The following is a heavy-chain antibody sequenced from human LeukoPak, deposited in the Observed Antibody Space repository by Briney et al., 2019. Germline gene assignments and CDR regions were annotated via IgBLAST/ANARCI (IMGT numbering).Heavy chain of an antibody. CDR1: GYTFTGYY. D-gene: IGHD3-9*01. V-gene: IGHV1-2*02. CDR2: INPDSGGT. Sequence: ASVKVSCKASGYTFTGYYMHWVRQAPGQGLEWMGWINPDSGGTNYAQKFQGRVTMTRDTSISTAYMELSRLRSDDTAVYYCARVSILTGQGGYYFDYWGQGTLVTVSS. CDR3: ARVSILTGQGGYYFDY. J-gene: IGHJ4*02.